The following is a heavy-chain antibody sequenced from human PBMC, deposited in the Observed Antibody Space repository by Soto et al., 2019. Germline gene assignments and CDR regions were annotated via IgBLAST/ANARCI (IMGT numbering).Heavy chain of an antibody. CDR1: GESISPYY. D-gene: IGHD3-10*01. V-gene: IGHV4-59*01. CDR2: INDKGIR. J-gene: IGHJ6*01. Sequence: PSETRSLTCSVSGESISPYYWSWVRQSPGKVLEWIGYINDKGIRNNNPSLKGRVTISLATSKNQVSLMLTSVTAADAAVYFCARARGARGVITTFYYYGMEGCAQGTTVSVS. CDR3: ARARGARGVITTFYYYGMEG.